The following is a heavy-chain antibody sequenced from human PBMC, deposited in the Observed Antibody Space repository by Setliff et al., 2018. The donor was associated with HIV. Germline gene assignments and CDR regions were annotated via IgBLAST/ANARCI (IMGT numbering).Heavy chain of an antibody. CDR1: GGSVSSTSYY. CDR3: ARLEATRPPRGLDY. CDR2: IYYSGDT. D-gene: IGHD6-6*01. Sequence: SETLSLTCTVSGGSVSSTSYYWGWIRQPTGKGLEWIGTIYYSGDTQYNPSFKSRVIMSVDTSKNQFSLRLISMTAADTAVYYCARLEATRPPRGLDYWGPGTLVTVSS. V-gene: IGHV4-39*01. J-gene: IGHJ4*02.